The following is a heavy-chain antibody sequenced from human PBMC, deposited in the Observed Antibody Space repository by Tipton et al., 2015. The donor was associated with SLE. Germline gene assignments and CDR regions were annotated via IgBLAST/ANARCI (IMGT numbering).Heavy chain of an antibody. CDR2: IYSTGST. J-gene: IGHJ6*03. V-gene: IGHV4-61*02. CDR3: ARGLYSNFYYNYYMDV. D-gene: IGHD4-11*01. CDR1: GGYITSDIYF. Sequence: TLSLTCFVSGGYITSDIYFWSWIRQPAGKGLEWIGRIYSTGSTDYNPSLKTRVTISVDTSKDQFSLRLSSVTAADTAAYFCARGLYSNFYYNYYMDVWGKGTTVTVSS.